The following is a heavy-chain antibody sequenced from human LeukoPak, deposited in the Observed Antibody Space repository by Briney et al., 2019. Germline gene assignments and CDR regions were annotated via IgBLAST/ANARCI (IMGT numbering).Heavy chain of an antibody. J-gene: IGHJ5*02. CDR3: ARGIAALVLNWFDP. CDR1: GGSINSYY. Sequence: PSETLSLTCTVSGGSINSYYWSWIRQPPGKQLEWIGYIYSSGSTNYNPSLKSRVTISVDTSKNQFSLKLSSVTAADTAVYYCARGIAALVLNWFDPWGQGTLVTVSS. V-gene: IGHV4-59*12. CDR2: IYSSGST. D-gene: IGHD6-6*01.